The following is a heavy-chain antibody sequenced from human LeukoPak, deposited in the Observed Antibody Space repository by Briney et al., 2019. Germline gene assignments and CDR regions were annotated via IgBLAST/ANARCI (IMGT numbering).Heavy chain of an antibody. CDR1: GGSVRSSDSY. V-gene: IGHV4-39*01. D-gene: IGHD6-25*01. CDR3: ARHGSAIPPDQ. J-gene: IGHJ4*02. Sequence: PSETLSLTCTVSGGSVRSSDSYWGWIRQPPGKEPEWIGSIYYSGSTYYNSSLRSRVTISVDTSNNRFSLNVSSVTAADSAIYYCARHGSAIPPDQWGQGTLVTVSS. CDR2: IYYSGST.